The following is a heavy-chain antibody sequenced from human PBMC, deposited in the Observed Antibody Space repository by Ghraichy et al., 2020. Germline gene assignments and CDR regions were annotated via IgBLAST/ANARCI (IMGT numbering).Heavy chain of an antibody. CDR1: GFTFSSYS. D-gene: IGHD4-23*01. CDR2: ITSSSRFI. Sequence: LTCEASGFTFSSYSINWVRQAPGKGTEWISYITSSSRFISYADSVKGRFTISRDNAKNSLYLQMNSLRDEDTAVYYCARGSRVVRYYYYDAMDVWGQGTTVTVSS. CDR3: ARGSRVVRYYYYDAMDV. V-gene: IGHV3-48*02. J-gene: IGHJ6*02.